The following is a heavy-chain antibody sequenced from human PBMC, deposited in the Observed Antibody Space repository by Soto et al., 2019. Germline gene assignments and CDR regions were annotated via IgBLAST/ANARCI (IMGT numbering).Heavy chain of an antibody. D-gene: IGHD5-12*01. V-gene: IGHV5-51*01. Sequence: RGESLKISCKGSGYSFTSYWIGWVRQMPGKGLEWMGIIYPGYSDTRYSPSFQGQVTISADKSISTAYLQWSRLKASDTAMYYCARLITEWLRLDYWGQGTLVTVSS. CDR2: IYPGYSDT. CDR1: GYSFTSYW. CDR3: ARLITEWLRLDY. J-gene: IGHJ4*02.